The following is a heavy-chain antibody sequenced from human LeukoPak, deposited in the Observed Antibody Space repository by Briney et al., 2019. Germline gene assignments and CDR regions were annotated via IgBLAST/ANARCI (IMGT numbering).Heavy chain of an antibody. Sequence: SGPTLVKPTQTLTLTCTFSGFSLSTSGVGVGWIRQPPGKALEWLALIYWDDDKRYSPSLKSRLTITKDTSKNQVVLTMTNMDPVDTATYYCAHRRNPFRHVWGSYRYLAQFDYWGQGTLVTVSS. CDR2: IYWDDDK. CDR3: AHRRNPFRHVWGSYRYLAQFDY. CDR1: GFSLSTSGVG. D-gene: IGHD3-16*02. J-gene: IGHJ4*02. V-gene: IGHV2-5*02.